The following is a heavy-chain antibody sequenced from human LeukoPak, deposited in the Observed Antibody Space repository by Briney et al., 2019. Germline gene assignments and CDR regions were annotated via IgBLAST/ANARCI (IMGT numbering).Heavy chain of an antibody. Sequence: GGSLRLSCAASGFTFSNYYMSWIRQAPGKGLEWVSYISSSGSTIYYADSVKGRFTISRDNAKNSLYLQMNSLRAEDTAVYYCARDGQYYDFWSGDNYGMDVWGQGTTVTVSS. J-gene: IGHJ6*02. D-gene: IGHD3-3*01. CDR1: GFTFSNYY. V-gene: IGHV3-11*01. CDR3: ARDGQYYDFWSGDNYGMDV. CDR2: ISSSGSTI.